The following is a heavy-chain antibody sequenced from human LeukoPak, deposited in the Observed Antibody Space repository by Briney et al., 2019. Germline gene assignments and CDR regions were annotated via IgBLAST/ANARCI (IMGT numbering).Heavy chain of an antibody. J-gene: IGHJ5*02. CDR3: ARSKRELGAAVQYNWFDP. D-gene: IGHD6-13*01. CDR2: IYYSGST. Sequence: SETLSLTCTVSGGSISSSSYYWGWIRQPPGKGLEWIGSIYYSGSTYYNPSLKSRVTISVDTSKNQFSPKLSSVTAADTAVYYCARSKRELGAAVQYNWFDPWGQGTLVTVSS. CDR1: GGSISSSSYY. V-gene: IGHV4-39*07.